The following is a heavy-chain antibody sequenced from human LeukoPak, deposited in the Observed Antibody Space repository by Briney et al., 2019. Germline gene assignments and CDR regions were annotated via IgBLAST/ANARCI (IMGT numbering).Heavy chain of an antibody. D-gene: IGHD3-10*01. V-gene: IGHV1-8*01. Sequence: GASVQVSCKASGYTFTTYDINWVRQATGQGLEWMGWINPNSGNTGYAQKFQGRVTMTRNTSISTAYMELRSLRSEDTAVYYCARAWLGSGSYSAHWGQGTLVTVSS. CDR1: GYTFTTYD. CDR2: INPNSGNT. J-gene: IGHJ4*02. CDR3: ARAWLGSGSYSAH.